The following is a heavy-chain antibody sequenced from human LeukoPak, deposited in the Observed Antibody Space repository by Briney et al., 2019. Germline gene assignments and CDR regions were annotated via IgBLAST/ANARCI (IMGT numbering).Heavy chain of an antibody. CDR2: IYHNGDT. V-gene: IGHV4-39*01. CDR3: ARSKNDFWSGYPTQGFDP. Sequence: SETLSLTCTVSGGSISSSRFNWGWIRQTPGKGLEWIGTIYHNGDTYHNPSLKSRVTMSRDTSNNQFSLKLRSVTAADTAVYYCARSKNDFWSGYPTQGFDPWGQGTLVTVSS. D-gene: IGHD3-3*01. J-gene: IGHJ5*02. CDR1: GGSISSSRFN.